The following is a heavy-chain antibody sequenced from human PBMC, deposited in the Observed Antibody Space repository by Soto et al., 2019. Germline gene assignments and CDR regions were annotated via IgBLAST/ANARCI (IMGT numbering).Heavy chain of an antibody. CDR3: ARGTSY. Sequence: PSESMELTCALYGGSFCIYYWSWIRQPPGKGLEWIGEINHSGSTNYNPSLKSRVTISVDTSKNQFSLKLSSVTATDTGVYYCARGTSYWGQGTLVTVSS. V-gene: IGHV4-34*01. CDR2: INHSGST. CDR1: GGSFCIYY. J-gene: IGHJ4*02.